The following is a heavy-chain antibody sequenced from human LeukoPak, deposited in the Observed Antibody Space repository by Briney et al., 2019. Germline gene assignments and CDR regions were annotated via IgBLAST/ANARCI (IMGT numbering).Heavy chain of an antibody. V-gene: IGHV3-23*01. CDR2: IIDDGGST. Sequence: PSATLSLTCTVSGGSISSYYWSWIRQPPGKGLEWVSAIIDDGGSTVYADSVKGRFTISRDNSKNTLYLQMNTLRVDDTAVYYYAKDSLGGYTYGWGIFDIWGQGTLVTVSS. CDR3: AKDSLGGYTYGWGIFDI. CDR1: GGSISSYY. D-gene: IGHD5-18*01. J-gene: IGHJ3*02.